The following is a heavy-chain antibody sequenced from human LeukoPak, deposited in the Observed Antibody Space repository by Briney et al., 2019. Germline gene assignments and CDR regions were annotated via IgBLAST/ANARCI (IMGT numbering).Heavy chain of an antibody. CDR2: IYYSGST. D-gene: IGHD4-17*01. V-gene: IGHV4-59*01. CDR3: ARETTGGWFDP. Sequence: PSETLSLTCTVSGGSISRYYWSWIRQPPGKGLEWIGYIYYSGSTTYNPSLKSRVTISVDTSKNQFSLKLSSVTAADTAVYYCARETTGGWFDPWGQGTLVTVSS. J-gene: IGHJ5*02. CDR1: GGSISRYY.